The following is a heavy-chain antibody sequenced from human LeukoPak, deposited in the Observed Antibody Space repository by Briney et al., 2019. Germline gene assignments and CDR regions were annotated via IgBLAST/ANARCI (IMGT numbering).Heavy chain of an antibody. Sequence: SETLSLTCTVSGGSISSSSYYWGWIRQPPGKGLEWIGSIYYSGSTYYNASLKSQVSISIDTSKNQFSLRLTSVTAADTAVYYCARTTEGGYTYGYFYYYYMDAWGKGTTVTISS. CDR2: IYYSGST. CDR3: ARTTEGGYTYGYFYYYYMDA. CDR1: GGSISSSSYY. D-gene: IGHD5-18*01. V-gene: IGHV4-39*01. J-gene: IGHJ6*03.